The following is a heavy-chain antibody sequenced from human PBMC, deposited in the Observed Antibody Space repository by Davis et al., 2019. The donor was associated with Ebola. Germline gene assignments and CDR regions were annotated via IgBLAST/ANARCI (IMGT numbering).Heavy chain of an antibody. CDR1: GFTFSSYW. CDR3: ARDWYGMDV. V-gene: IGHV3-21*01. Sequence: PGGSLRLSCAASGFTFSSYWMNWVRQAPGKGLEWVSSVSIGNDYIYYADSVKGRFTISRDNAKNSLYLQMNSLRAEDTAVYYCARDWYGMDVWGQGTTVTVS. J-gene: IGHJ6*02. CDR2: VSIGNDYI.